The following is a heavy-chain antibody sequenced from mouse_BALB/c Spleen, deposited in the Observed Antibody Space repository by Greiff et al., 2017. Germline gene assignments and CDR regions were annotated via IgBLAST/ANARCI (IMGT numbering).Heavy chain of an antibody. CDR2: ISYSGST. CDR3: ATIYYDPAWFAY. CDR1: GYSITSDYA. V-gene: IGHV3-2*02. Sequence: EVQLQESGPGLVKPSQSLSLTCTVTGYSITSDYAWNWIRQFPGNKLEWMGYISYSGSTSYNPSLKSRISITRDTSKNQFFLQLNSVTTEATATYYCATIYYDPAWFAYWGQGTLGTVSA. D-gene: IGHD2-4*01. J-gene: IGHJ3*01.